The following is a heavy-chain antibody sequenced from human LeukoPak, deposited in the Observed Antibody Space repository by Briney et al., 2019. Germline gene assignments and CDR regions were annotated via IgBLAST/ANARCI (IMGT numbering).Heavy chain of an antibody. CDR1: GFTFSSYT. D-gene: IGHD5-12*01. CDR2: ISSSSTFI. Sequence: GGSLRLSCAASGFTFSSYTMNWVRQAPGKGLEWVSSISSSSTFINYADSVKGRFTISRDNAKNSLYLQMNSLRAEDTAAYYCAKGLRGYRNFDYWGQGSLVTVSS. V-gene: IGHV3-21*04. J-gene: IGHJ4*02. CDR3: AKGLRGYRNFDY.